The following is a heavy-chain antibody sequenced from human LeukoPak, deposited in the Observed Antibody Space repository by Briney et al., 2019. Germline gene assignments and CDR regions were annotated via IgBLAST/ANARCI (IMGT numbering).Heavy chain of an antibody. V-gene: IGHV1-69*05. D-gene: IGHD1-1*01. J-gene: IGHJ4*02. CDR3: ARGNVDPKKGPIDY. Sequence: SVKVSCKASGGTFSSYAISWVRQAPGQGLEWMGGIIPIFGTANYAQKFQGRVTITTDDSTSTAYMELSSLRSEDTAVYYCARGNVDPKKGPIDYWGQGTLVTVSS. CDR1: GGTFSSYA. CDR2: IIPIFGTA.